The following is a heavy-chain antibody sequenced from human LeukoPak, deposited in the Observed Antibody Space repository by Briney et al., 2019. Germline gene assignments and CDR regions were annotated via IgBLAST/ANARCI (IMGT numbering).Heavy chain of an antibody. CDR2: ISSSSNTI. V-gene: IGHV3-48*01. J-gene: IGHJ4*02. CDR1: GFTFSSYS. CDR3: ARGILYSYDY. Sequence: GSLRLSCAASGFTFSSYSMNWVRQAPGKGLEWVSYISSSSNTIYYADSVKGRFTISRDNAKNSLYLQMNNLRAEDTAVYYCARGILYSYDYWGQGTLVTVSS. D-gene: IGHD2-15*01.